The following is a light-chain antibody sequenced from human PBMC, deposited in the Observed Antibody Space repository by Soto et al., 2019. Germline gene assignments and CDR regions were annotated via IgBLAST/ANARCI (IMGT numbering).Light chain of an antibody. CDR2: DAS. J-gene: IGKJ4*01. V-gene: IGKV3-11*01. CDR1: QSVSNY. CDR3: QQRANWPPLT. Sequence: EIVLTQSPDILSLSPGERATLSCRASQSVSNYLAWYQQKPGQAPRLLIYDASNRATGIPARFSGSGSGTDFTRNISSLEPEDFAVYYCQQRANWPPLTFGGGTKVEIK.